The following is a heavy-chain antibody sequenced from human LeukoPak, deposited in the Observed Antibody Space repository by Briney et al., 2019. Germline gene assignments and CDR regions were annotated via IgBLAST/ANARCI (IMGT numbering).Heavy chain of an antibody. D-gene: IGHD3-22*01. V-gene: IGHV3-48*03. Sequence: GGSLRLSCAASGFTFSSYEMNWVRQAPGKGLEWVSYISSCGSTIYYADSVKGRFTISRDNAKNSLYLQMNSLRAEDTAVHYCARALGIYCDSSGYPAPDYWGQGTLVTVSS. J-gene: IGHJ4*02. CDR2: ISSCGSTI. CDR3: ARALGIYCDSSGYPAPDY. CDR1: GFTFSSYE.